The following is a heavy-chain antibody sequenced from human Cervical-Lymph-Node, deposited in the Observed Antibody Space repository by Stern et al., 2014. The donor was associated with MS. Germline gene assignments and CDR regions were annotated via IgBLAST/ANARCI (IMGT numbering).Heavy chain of an antibody. Sequence: QVTLKESGPTVVQPTQTLTLTCSFSGFSHHTTGVSVGLIRQPPGKALEWLALFYWDDDKRYSPSLKTRLTITKDTSKNQVVLTMTNVDPLDTGTYYCAHRRGVFGFYPWGQGTLVTVSS. D-gene: IGHD3-10*01. CDR3: AHRRGVFGFYP. V-gene: IGHV2-5*02. CDR1: GFSHHTTGVS. J-gene: IGHJ5*02. CDR2: FYWDDDK.